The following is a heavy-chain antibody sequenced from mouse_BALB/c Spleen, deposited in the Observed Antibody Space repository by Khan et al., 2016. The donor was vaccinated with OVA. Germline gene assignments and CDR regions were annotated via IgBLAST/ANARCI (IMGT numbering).Heavy chain of an antibody. D-gene: IGHD2-4*01. CDR1: GFSLNYYG. Sequence: VQLQESGPGLVQPSQSLSITCTVSGFSLNYYGVHWVRQSPGKGLEWLGVIWSGGSTDYNAPFISRLSISKDNSTSQVFFKMNSLQSNDTAIYYCARNYDYDEGLAYWGQGTLVTVSA. V-gene: IGHV2-2*03. J-gene: IGHJ3*01. CDR2: IWSGGST. CDR3: ARNYDYDEGLAY.